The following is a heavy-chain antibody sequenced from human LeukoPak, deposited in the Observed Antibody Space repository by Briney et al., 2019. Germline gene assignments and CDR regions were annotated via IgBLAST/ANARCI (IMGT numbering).Heavy chain of an antibody. Sequence: GGSLRLSCAASGFTFDDYAMHWVRQAPGKGLKWVSGISWKSDRIGYADSVKGRFTISRDNAKNSLYLQMNILRAEDTALYYCAKSGIIQGYYFYYMDVWGKGTTVTISS. CDR3: AKSGIIQGYYFYYMDV. V-gene: IGHV3-9*01. J-gene: IGHJ6*03. CDR2: ISWKSDRI. D-gene: IGHD5-18*01. CDR1: GFTFDDYA.